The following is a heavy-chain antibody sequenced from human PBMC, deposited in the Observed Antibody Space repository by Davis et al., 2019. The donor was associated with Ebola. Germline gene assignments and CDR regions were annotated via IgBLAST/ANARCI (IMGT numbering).Heavy chain of an antibody. J-gene: IGHJ6*02. CDR1: GFTFSSYS. D-gene: IGHD3-10*01. CDR3: AREGSMVRGVMEYYYGMDV. V-gene: IGHV3-21*01. CDR2: ISSSSSYI. Sequence: GESLKISCAASGFTFSSYSMNWVRQAPGKGLEWVSSISSSSSYIYYADSVKGRFTISRDNAKNSLYLQMNSLRADDTAVYYCAREGSMVRGVMEYYYGMDVWGQGTTVTVSS.